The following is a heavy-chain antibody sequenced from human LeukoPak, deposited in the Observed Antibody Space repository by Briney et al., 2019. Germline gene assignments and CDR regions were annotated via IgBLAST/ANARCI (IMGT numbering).Heavy chain of an antibody. D-gene: IGHD3-10*01. J-gene: IGHJ5*02. CDR1: GYSISSGFH. V-gene: IGHV4-38-2*02. CDR3: ARDPRLYYYGSGSTRFDP. Sequence: SETLSLTCTVSGYSISSGFHWGWIRQPPGKGLEWIGSKYHTGSTYYNPSLRSRVTTSVDTSKNQFSLKLSSVTAADTAVYYCARDPRLYYYGSGSTRFDPWGQGTLVTVSS. CDR2: KYHTGST.